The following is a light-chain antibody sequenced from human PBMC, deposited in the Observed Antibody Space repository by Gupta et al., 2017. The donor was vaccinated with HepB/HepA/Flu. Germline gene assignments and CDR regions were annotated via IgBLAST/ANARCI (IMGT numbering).Light chain of an antibody. CDR2: EVS. Sequence: QTVILCSTASSNIGSDNLVSWYQQYPGKAPKLLIYEVSNRPSGVSNRFSGSKSGNTASLTISGLQAEDEADYYCCAYAGSRAFWVFGGGTKVTVL. CDR1: SNIGSDNL. V-gene: IGLV2-23*02. CDR3: CAYAGSRAFWV. J-gene: IGLJ3*02.